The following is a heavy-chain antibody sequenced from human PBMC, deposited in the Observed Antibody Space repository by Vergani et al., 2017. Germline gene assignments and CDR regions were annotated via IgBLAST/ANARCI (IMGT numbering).Heavy chain of an antibody. D-gene: IGHD6-19*01. J-gene: IGHJ4*02. CDR1: GFTFSSYG. CDR3: ARDRSLAVAGTFDY. V-gene: IGHV3-33*01. Sequence: VQLVESGGGLVQPGRSLRLSCAASGFTFSSYGMHWVRQAPGKGLEWVAVIWYDGSNKYYADSVKGRFTISRDNSKNTLYLQMNSLRAEDTAVYYCARDRSLAVAGTFDYWGQGTLVTVSS. CDR2: IWYDGSNK.